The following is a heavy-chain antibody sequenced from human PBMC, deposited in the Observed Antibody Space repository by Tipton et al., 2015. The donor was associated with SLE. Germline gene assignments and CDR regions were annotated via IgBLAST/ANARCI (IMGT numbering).Heavy chain of an antibody. CDR1: GGSISSSSYY. V-gene: IGHV4-39*07. CDR3: ARDRGPHGLDV. D-gene: IGHD3-10*01. CDR2: IFYSGST. Sequence: LRLSCTVSGGSISSSSYYWGWIRQSPGKGLEWIGTIFYSGSTYYTPSLKSRLTVSLDTSKNQFSLKLNSVTAADTAVYYCARDRGPHGLDVWGRGTTVTVSS. J-gene: IGHJ6*02.